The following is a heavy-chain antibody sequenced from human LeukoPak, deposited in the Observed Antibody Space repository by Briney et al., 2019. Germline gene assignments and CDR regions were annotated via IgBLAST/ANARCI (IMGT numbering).Heavy chain of an antibody. D-gene: IGHD3-3*01. V-gene: IGHV4-61*02. CDR3: AREVTIFGVVTDDAFDI. J-gene: IGHJ3*02. Sequence: PSQTLSLTCTVSGGSISSGCYYWSWIRQPAGKGLEWIGRIYTSGSTNYNPSLKSRVTISVDTSKNQFSLKLSSVTAADTAVYYCAREVTIFGVVTDDAFDIWGQGTMVTVSS. CDR1: GGSISSGCYY. CDR2: IYTSGST.